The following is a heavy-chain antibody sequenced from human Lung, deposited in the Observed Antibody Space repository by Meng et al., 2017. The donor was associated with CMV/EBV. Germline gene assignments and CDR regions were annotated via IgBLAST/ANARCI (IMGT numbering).Heavy chain of an antibody. CDR1: GGSMSSTNW. Sequence: QGQRQEGGPGLVKPSGTLPLPCVVSGGSMSSTNWWSWVRQPPGKGLEWIGEIYHSGSTNYNPSLKSRVSISVDKSKNQFSLKLSSVTAADTAVYYCARADKVRFDYWGQGTLVTVSS. V-gene: IGHV4-4*02. J-gene: IGHJ4*02. CDR2: IYHSGST. CDR3: ARADKVRFDY.